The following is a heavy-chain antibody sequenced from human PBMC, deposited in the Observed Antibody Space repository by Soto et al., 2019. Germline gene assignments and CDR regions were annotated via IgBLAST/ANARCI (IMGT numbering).Heavy chain of an antibody. Sequence: SETLSLTCAVYGGSFSGYYWSWIRQPPGKGLEWIGEINHSGSTNYNPSLKSRVTISVDTSKNQFSLKLSYVTAADTAVYYCARVTYYYGSGSYWRDYWGQGTLVTVPS. CDR1: GGSFSGYY. CDR3: ARVTYYYGSGSYWRDY. J-gene: IGHJ4*02. D-gene: IGHD3-10*01. V-gene: IGHV4-34*01. CDR2: INHSGST.